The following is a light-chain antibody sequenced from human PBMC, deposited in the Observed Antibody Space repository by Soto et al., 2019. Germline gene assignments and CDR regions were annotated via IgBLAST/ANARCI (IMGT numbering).Light chain of an antibody. V-gene: IGKV1-39*01. CDR2: AAS. CDR3: QQTYNVPQT. J-gene: IGKJ1*01. Sequence: IQMTQFPSSLSASVGDRVTITCRASQTIRTYLNWFQQKPGKGPELLIYAASSLQSGVPSRFTGSVSGAEFTLTISSLQPEDTATYYCQQTYNVPQTYGQGTKVEIK. CDR1: QTIRTY.